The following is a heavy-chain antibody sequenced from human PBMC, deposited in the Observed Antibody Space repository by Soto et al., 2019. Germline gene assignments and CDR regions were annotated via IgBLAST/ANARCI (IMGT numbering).Heavy chain of an antibody. J-gene: IGHJ4*02. V-gene: IGHV3-30*18. Sequence: GGSLRLCCAASGFTFSSYGMHWVRQAPGKGLEWVAVISYDGSNKYYADSVKGRFTISRDNSKNTLYLQMNSLRAEDTAVYYCAKDRDIVVVVAALTFDYWGQGTLVTVSS. D-gene: IGHD2-15*01. CDR3: AKDRDIVVVVAALTFDY. CDR1: GFTFSSYG. CDR2: ISYDGSNK.